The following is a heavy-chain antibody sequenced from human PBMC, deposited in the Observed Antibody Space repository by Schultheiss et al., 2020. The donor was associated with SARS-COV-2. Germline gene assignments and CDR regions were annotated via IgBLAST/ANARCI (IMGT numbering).Heavy chain of an antibody. Sequence: SETLSLTCTVSGGSISSYYWSWIRQHPGKGLEWIGYIYYSGSTYYNPSLKSRVTISVDTSKNQFSLKLSSVTAADTAVYYCARGEKLTGDKGAGGMDVWGQGTTVTVSS. CDR1: GGSISSYY. CDR3: ARGEKLTGDKGAGGMDV. J-gene: IGHJ6*02. V-gene: IGHV4-59*12. D-gene: IGHD7-27*01. CDR2: IYYSGST.